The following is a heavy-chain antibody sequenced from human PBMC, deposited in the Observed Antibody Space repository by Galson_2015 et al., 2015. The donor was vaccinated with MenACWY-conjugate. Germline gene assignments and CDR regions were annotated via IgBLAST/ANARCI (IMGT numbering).Heavy chain of an antibody. Sequence: PALVKPTQTLILTCTFSGFSLSTSGMRVSWIRQPPGKALEWLARIDWDDDKFYSTSLKTRLTISKDTSKNQVVLTMTNMDPVDTATYYCARLHDSSYPHAFDIWGQGTMVTVSS. CDR1: GFSLSTSGMR. CDR2: IDWDDDK. CDR3: ARLHDSSYPHAFDI. V-gene: IGHV2-70*04. D-gene: IGHD3-22*01. J-gene: IGHJ3*02.